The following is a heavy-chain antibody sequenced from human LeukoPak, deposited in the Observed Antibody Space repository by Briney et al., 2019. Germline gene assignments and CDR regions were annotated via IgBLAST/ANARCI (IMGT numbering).Heavy chain of an antibody. J-gene: IGHJ6*03. CDR2: IYSGGST. CDR1: GFTVSSNY. CDR3: ATTGMSYYYYMDV. D-gene: IGHD3-10*01. Sequence: PGGSLRLSCAASGFTVSSNYMSWVRQAPGKGLEWVSVIYSGGSTYYADSVKGRFAISRDNSKNTLYLQMNSLRAEDTAVYYCATTGMSYYYYMDVWGKGTTVTVSS. V-gene: IGHV3-66*02.